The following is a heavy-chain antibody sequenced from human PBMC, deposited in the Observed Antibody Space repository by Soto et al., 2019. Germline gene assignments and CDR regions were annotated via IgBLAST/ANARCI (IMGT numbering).Heavy chain of an antibody. D-gene: IGHD1-26*01. Sequence: QVQLVQSGAEVKKPGSSVKVSCKASGGTFSSYTISWVRQAPGQGLEWMGRIIPILGIANYAQKFQGRVTNHADNSTSTAYREMSSLRSEDTAVYYCARLRDSDGMDVWGQGTTVTVSS. CDR3: ARLRDSDGMDV. CDR1: GGTFSSYT. V-gene: IGHV1-69*02. CDR2: IIPILGIA. J-gene: IGHJ6*02.